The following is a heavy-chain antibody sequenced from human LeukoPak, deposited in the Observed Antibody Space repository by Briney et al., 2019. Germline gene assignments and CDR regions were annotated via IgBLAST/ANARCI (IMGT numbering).Heavy chain of an antibody. Sequence: GGSLRLSCAASGFTFSKYWMSWVRQAPGKGLEWVANTKEDGSQKNYVDSVKGRFTISRDNAKNSVYLQMNSLRAEDTAVYYCAKDVGSSWNYWGQGTLVTVSS. D-gene: IGHD6-13*01. J-gene: IGHJ4*02. CDR3: AKDVGSSWNY. V-gene: IGHV3-7*03. CDR1: GFTFSKYW. CDR2: TKEDGSQK.